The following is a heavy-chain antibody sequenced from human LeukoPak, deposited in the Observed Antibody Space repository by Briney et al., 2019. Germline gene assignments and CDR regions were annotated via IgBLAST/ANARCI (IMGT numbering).Heavy chain of an antibody. Sequence: GGSLRLSCAVSGFTFSGYWMNWVRQAPGKGLVWVSRINSDGNDATYADSVKGRFTSSRDNAKKMLFLQMTSLRDEDTAVYYCTRDFYSSSWDWGQGTLVTVSS. CDR1: GFTFSGYW. D-gene: IGHD6-13*01. V-gene: IGHV3-74*01. J-gene: IGHJ1*01. CDR2: INSDGNDA. CDR3: TRDFYSSSWD.